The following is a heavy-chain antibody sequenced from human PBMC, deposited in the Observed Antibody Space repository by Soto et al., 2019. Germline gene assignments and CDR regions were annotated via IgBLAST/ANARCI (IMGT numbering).Heavy chain of an antibody. V-gene: IGHV3-23*01. Sequence: GGSLRLSCAASGFTFSSYAMSWVRQAPGKGLEWVAAISGSGGSTYYADSVKGRFTISRDNSKNTLYLKMNSLRAEDTAVYYCAKSSQVFGVVIIRVAFLEFHXWGQATLVTVSX. CDR2: ISGSGGST. J-gene: IGHJ4*02. D-gene: IGHD3-3*01. CDR1: GFTFSSYA. CDR3: AKSSQVFGVVIIRVAFLEFHX.